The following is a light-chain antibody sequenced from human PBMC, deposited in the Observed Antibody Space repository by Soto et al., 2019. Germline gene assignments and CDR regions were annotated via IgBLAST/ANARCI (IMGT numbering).Light chain of an antibody. Sequence: QSVLTQPPSASGTPGQRVTISCSGSSSNIGSNYVYWYQQLPGTAPKLLIYRNNQRPSGVPDRFSGSKPGTSASLAISGLRSEDEADYYCAAWDDSPSGHYVFGTGTKVTVL. CDR1: SSNIGSNY. J-gene: IGLJ1*01. CDR3: AAWDDSPSGHYV. V-gene: IGLV1-47*01. CDR2: RNN.